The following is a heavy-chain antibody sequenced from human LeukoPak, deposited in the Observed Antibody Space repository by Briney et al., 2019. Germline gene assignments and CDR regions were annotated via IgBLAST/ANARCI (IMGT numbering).Heavy chain of an antibody. V-gene: IGHV3-7*01. J-gene: IGHJ6*03. D-gene: IGHD3-3*01. CDR2: IKQDGSEK. Sequence: GGSLRLSCAASGSTFSSYWMSWVRQAPGKGLEWVANIKQDGSEKYYVDSVKGRFTISRDNAMNSLYLQMNSLRAEDTAVYYCASQTYYDFWSGYYYYCMDVWGKGTTVTVSS. CDR3: ASQTYYDFWSGYYYYCMDV. CDR1: GSTFSSYW.